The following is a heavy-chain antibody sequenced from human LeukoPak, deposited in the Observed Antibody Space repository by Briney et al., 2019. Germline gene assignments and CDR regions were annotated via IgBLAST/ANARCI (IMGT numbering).Heavy chain of an antibody. CDR2: INWNGGST. Sequence: GGSLRLSCAASGFTIRSYWMSWVRQAPGKGLEWVSGINWNGGSTGYADSVKGRFTISRDNAKNSLYLQMNSLRAEDTALYYCARLGSGGNLDYYYMDVWGKGTTVTVSS. CDR1: GFTIRSYW. D-gene: IGHD4-23*01. J-gene: IGHJ6*03. V-gene: IGHV3-20*04. CDR3: ARLGSGGNLDYYYMDV.